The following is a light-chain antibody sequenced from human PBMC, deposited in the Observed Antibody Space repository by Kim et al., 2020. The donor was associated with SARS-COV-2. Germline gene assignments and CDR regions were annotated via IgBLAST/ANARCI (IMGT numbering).Light chain of an antibody. J-gene: IGKJ2*01. Sequence: EIVMTQSPATLSVSPGERATLSCRASQSVSNNLAWYQHKPGRPPRLLIYGASTRATGVPARFSGSGSGTDFTLTVSSLQSEDFAVYYCHHYNDWPPGDTFGKGTKLEIK. CDR3: HHYNDWPPGDT. CDR2: GAS. V-gene: IGKV3-15*01. CDR1: QSVSNN.